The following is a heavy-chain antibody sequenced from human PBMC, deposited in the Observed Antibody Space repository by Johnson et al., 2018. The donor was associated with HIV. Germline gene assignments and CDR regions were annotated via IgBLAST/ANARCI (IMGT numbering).Heavy chain of an antibody. CDR1: GFTFSSYG. V-gene: IGHV3-30*02. Sequence: LLVESGGGVVQPGGSLRLSCAASGFTFSSYGMHWVRQAPGKGLEWVAFIRYDGTNKYYADSVKGRFTISRDNSKNTLYLQMNSLRAEDTAVYYCARRSWAFDAFDIWGQGTMVTVSS. J-gene: IGHJ3*02. CDR3: ARRSWAFDAFDI. D-gene: IGHD1-26*01. CDR2: IRYDGTNK.